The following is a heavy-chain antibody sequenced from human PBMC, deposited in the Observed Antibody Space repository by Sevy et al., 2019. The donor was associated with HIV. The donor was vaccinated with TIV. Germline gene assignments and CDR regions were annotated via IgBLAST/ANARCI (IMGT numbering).Heavy chain of an antibody. Sequence: ASVKVSCKASGGTFNTYAISWVRQAPGQGLEWMGGIIPIFGTANYAQNFQGRVAITADESTTTVFMELSSLRSEDTAVHYCARGGGLGNCGGGSCYSGNYWGQGTLVTVSS. CDR2: IIPIFGTA. D-gene: IGHD2-15*01. V-gene: IGHV1-69*13. CDR1: GGTFNTYA. CDR3: ARGGGLGNCGGGSCYSGNY. J-gene: IGHJ4*02.